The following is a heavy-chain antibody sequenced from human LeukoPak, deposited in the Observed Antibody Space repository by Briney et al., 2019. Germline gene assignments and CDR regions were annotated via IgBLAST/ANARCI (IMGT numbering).Heavy chain of an antibody. V-gene: IGHV3-73*01. Sequence: GGSLRLSCAASGFTFSGSPIPWVRHASGKGLEWVGRIRSKADNYATAYAASVQGRCTISRDDSKSTAYLQLNSLKTEDTAVYYCTQSNYWGQGALVTVSS. CDR2: IRSKADNYAT. J-gene: IGHJ4*02. CDR3: TQSNY. CDR1: GFTFSGSP.